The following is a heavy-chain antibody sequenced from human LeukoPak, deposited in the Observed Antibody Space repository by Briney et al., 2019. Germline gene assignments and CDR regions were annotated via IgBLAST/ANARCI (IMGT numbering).Heavy chain of an antibody. Sequence: GGSLRLSCAASGFTFDDYAMHWVRQAPGKGLEWVSGISWNSGSIGYADSVKGRFTISRDNAKNSLYLQMNSLRAEDTALYYCAKDVNSSWYYRPLDYWGQGTLVTVSS. V-gene: IGHV3-9*01. CDR2: ISWNSGSI. D-gene: IGHD6-13*01. J-gene: IGHJ4*02. CDR3: AKDVNSSWYYRPLDY. CDR1: GFTFDDYA.